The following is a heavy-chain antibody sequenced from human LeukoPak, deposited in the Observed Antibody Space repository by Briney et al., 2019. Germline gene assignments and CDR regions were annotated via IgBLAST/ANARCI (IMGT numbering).Heavy chain of an antibody. J-gene: IGHJ3*02. CDR3: AKPYYDSSTFDI. Sequence: GGSLRLSCAASGFTFSSYAMSWVRQAPGKGLEWVSAISGSGGSTYYADPVKGRFTISRDNSKNTLYLQMNSLRAEDTAVYYCAKPYYDSSTFDIWGQGTMVTVSS. CDR2: ISGSGGST. CDR1: GFTFSSYA. D-gene: IGHD3-22*01. V-gene: IGHV3-23*01.